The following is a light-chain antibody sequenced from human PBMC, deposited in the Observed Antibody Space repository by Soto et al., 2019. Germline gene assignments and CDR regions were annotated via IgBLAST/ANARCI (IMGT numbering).Light chain of an antibody. V-gene: IGKV3-20*01. J-gene: IGKJ4*01. Sequence: EIVLTQSPGTLSLSPGERATLSCRASQTVSSSHLAWYQQKPGQAPRLLIYGASSRATGIPDRFSGSGSGTDFTLTISRLEPEDFAVYYCQQYGMSPLTFGGGTKVEIK. CDR1: QTVSSSH. CDR3: QQYGMSPLT. CDR2: GAS.